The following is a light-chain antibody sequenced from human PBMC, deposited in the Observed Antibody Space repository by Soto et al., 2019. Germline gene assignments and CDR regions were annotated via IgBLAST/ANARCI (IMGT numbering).Light chain of an antibody. CDR3: MQALQTPRM. CDR1: QSLRHSNGDNV. J-gene: IGKJ1*01. CDR2: LGS. Sequence: EIVMTQSPLSLPVTPGEPASISCKASQSLRHSNGDNVLDWYLQKPGQSPRLLIYLGSNRAYGVPDRFSGSGSGTDFTLKISRGESEDVGVYYCMQALQTPRMFGQGTKVELK. V-gene: IGKV2-28*01.